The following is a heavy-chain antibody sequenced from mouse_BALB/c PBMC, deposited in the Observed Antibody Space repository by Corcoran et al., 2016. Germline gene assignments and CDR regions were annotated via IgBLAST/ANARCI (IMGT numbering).Heavy chain of an antibody. J-gene: IGHJ4*01. CDR2: INPYYGST. CDR3: ARFDGYPDYYAIDY. V-gene: IGHV1-39*01. CDR1: GYSFTDYI. Sequence: EVHLQQSGPELVKPGASVKISFKASGYSFTDYIMLWVKQSHGKSLEWIGNINPYYGSTSYNLKFKGKATLTVAKSSSTAYMQLNSLTSEDSAVYYCARFDGYPDYYAIDYWGQGTSVTVSS. D-gene: IGHD2-3*01.